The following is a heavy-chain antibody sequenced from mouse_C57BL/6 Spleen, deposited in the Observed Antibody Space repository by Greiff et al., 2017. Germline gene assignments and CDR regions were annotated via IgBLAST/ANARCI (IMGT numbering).Heavy chain of an antibody. D-gene: IGHD1-1*01. CDR1: GYTFTSYW. CDR3: ARRRDGGWFAY. V-gene: IGHV1-64*01. CDR2: IHPNSGST. J-gene: IGHJ3*01. Sequence: QVQLQPPGAELVKPGASVKLSCKASGYTFTSYWMHWVKQRPGQGLEWIGMIHPNSGSTNYNEKFKSKATLTVDKSSSTAYMQLSSLTSEDSAVYYCARRRDGGWFAYWGQGTLVTVSA.